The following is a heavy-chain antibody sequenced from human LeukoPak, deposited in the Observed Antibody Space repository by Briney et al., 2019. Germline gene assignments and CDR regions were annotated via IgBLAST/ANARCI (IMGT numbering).Heavy chain of an antibody. Sequence: ASVKVSCKASGYTFTGCYMHWVRQAPGQGLEWMGWINPNSGGTNYAQKFQGRVTMTRDTSISTAYMELSRLRSDDTAVYYCARVGLPYYYYYMDVWGKGTTVTVSS. CDR1: GYTFTGCY. J-gene: IGHJ6*03. D-gene: IGHD3-16*01. CDR2: INPNSGGT. CDR3: ARVGLPYYYYYMDV. V-gene: IGHV1-2*02.